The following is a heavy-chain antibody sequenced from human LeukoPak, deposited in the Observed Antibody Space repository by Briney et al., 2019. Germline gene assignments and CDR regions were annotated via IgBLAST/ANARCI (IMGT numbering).Heavy chain of an antibody. D-gene: IGHD2-8*01. V-gene: IGHV6-1*01. CDR3: ASGRVSAFDI. Sequence: SQTLSLTCAISGDSVSSNSVAWNWIRQSPSRGPEWLGRTYDRSKGYIDYAGSVKSRITMSPDTSKNEFSLQLNSMTPEDTAIYYCASGRVSAFDIWGQGTMVTVSS. CDR1: GDSVSSNSVA. CDR2: TYDRSKGYI. J-gene: IGHJ3*02.